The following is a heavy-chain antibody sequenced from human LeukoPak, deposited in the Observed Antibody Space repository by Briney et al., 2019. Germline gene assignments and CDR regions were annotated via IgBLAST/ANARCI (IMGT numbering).Heavy chain of an antibody. J-gene: IGHJ4*02. V-gene: IGHV3-21*01. CDR2: ISSSSTYR. Sequence: GALRLSCAASGFTFSSYSMSWVRQAPGKGLEWVSSISSSSTYRYYAASVRGRFTISRDNAKNSLYLQMNSLRAEDTALYYCARGRYSGSYLLDYWGQGTLVTVSS. CDR3: ARGRYSGSYLLDY. D-gene: IGHD1-26*01. CDR1: GFTFSSYS.